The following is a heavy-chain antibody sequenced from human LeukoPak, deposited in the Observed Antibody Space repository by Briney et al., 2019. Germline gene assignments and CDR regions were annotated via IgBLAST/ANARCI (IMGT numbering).Heavy chain of an antibody. V-gene: IGHV6-1*01. Sequence: SQTLSLTCAISGDSVSSNGASWNWIRQSPSRGLEWLGRTYYRSQQWYSDYAPSVKGRITLNPDTSKNQFSLQLNSMTPEDTAVYYCGRETDFGVVTNWGQGTLVTVSS. J-gene: IGHJ4*02. D-gene: IGHD3-3*01. CDR3: GRETDFGVVTN. CDR1: GDSVSSNGAS. CDR2: TYYRSQQWYS.